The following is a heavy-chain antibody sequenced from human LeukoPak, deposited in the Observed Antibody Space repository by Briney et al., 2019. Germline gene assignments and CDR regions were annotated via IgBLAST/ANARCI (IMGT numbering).Heavy chain of an antibody. D-gene: IGHD5-24*01. V-gene: IGHV4-31*03. J-gene: IGHJ5*02. CDR1: GGSISRGGYY. CDR2: IYYSGST. CDR3: ASAPSMAHTYWFDP. Sequence: SHTLSLTCTVSGGSISRGGYYWSWIRQHPGKGLVWMGYIYYSGSTYYNPSLKNRVTISVDTSKNQFSLKLRSVTAADTAVYYCASAPSMAHTYWFDPWGHGTLVTVSS.